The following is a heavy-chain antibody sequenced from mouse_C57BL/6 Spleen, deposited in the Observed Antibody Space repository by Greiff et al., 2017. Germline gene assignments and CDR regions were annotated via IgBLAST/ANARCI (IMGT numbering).Heavy chain of an antibody. CDR2: ISNLAYSI. Sequence: EVQLVESGGGLVQPGGSLKLSCAASGFTFSDYGMAWVRQAPRKGPEWVAFISNLAYSIYYADTVTGRFTISRENAKNTLYLEMSSLRSEDTAMYYCARHNWYFDVWGTGTTVTVSS. V-gene: IGHV5-15*01. CDR1: GFTFSDYG. J-gene: IGHJ1*03. CDR3: ARHNWYFDV.